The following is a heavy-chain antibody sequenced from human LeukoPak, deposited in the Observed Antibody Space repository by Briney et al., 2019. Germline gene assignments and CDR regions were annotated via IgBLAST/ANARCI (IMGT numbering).Heavy chain of an antibody. J-gene: IGHJ4*02. V-gene: IGHV3-43D*03. CDR1: GFTFDDYA. D-gene: IGHD3-10*01. Sequence: PGGSLRLSCAVSGFTFDDYAMHWVRQPPGEALEWVSFTSWDGGRTSYADSVKGRFAISRDNSKNSLYLQMNSLRPEDTALYYCVKDKFGGSGSYYFDHWGQGTLVTVSS. CDR2: TSWDGGRT. CDR3: VKDKFGGSGSYYFDH.